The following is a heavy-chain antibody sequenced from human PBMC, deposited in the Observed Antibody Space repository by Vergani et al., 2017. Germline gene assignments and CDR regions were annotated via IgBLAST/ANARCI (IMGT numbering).Heavy chain of an antibody. Sequence: VELLESGGGLAQPGGSLRVSCSASGFRVTTYYMSWVRQAPGKGLEWVSVIKSDGRTSYAESVRGRFTISRDNSKNTLYLQMNNLRAADTAVYYCARSGYCAHGVCYMTYYYYMDVWGKGTAVTVSS. J-gene: IGHJ6*03. D-gene: IGHD2-8*01. V-gene: IGHV3-66*01. CDR3: ARSGYCAHGVCYMTYYYYMDV. CDR1: GFRVTTYY. CDR2: IKSDGRT.